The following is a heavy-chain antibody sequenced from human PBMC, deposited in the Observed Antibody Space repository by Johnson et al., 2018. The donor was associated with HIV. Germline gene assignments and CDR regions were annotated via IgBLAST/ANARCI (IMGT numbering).Heavy chain of an antibody. J-gene: IGHJ3*02. V-gene: IGHV3-11*04. CDR2: ISSSGSTI. CDR3: AQCIWGSSLIDAFDI. Sequence: QVQLVESGGGLVKPGGSLRLSCAASGFTFSDYYMSWIRQAPGKGLAWVSYISSSGSTIYYADFVTGRFTISRDNSKNTLYLQMTSLRAEDTAVYYCAQCIWGSSLIDAFDIWGQGKMGTVSS. D-gene: IGHD3-16*01. CDR1: GFTFSDYY.